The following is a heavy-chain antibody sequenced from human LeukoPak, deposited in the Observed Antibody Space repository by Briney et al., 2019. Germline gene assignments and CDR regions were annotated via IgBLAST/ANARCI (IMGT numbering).Heavy chain of an antibody. CDR1: GFTFGSSY. CDR3: ARDVGSSLHS. J-gene: IGHJ4*02. CDR2: ISSDGTST. Sequence: GGSLRLSCAASGFTFGSSYMHWVRQAPGKGLVWVSCISSDGTSTNYADSAKGRFTISRDNPKNTVYLQMNSLRAEDTAVYYCARDVGSSLHSWGQGTLVIVSS. V-gene: IGHV3-74*01. D-gene: IGHD2-2*01.